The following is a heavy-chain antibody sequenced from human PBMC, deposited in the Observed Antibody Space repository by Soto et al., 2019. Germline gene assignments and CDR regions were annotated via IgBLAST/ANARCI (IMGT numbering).Heavy chain of an antibody. CDR3: ARGLFGQQWLVGFDT. CDR2: TIPMFATA. Sequence: QVHLVQSGAEVKKPGSSVKVSCKASGGSFSNYTFAWVRQAPGQGLEWMGGTIPMFATAQYAQKLQGRVTITADESTSTVYMDLTSLTSDDTAVYYCARGLFGQQWLVGFDTWGQGTLVTVSS. CDR1: GGSFSNYT. V-gene: IGHV1-69*01. J-gene: IGHJ4*02. D-gene: IGHD6-19*01.